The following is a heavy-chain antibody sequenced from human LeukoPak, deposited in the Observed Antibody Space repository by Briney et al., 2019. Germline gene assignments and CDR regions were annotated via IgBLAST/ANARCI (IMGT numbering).Heavy chain of an antibody. CDR1: GFTSISYT. CDR3: VRDSGSSYGYYFLH. D-gene: IGHD1-26*01. CDR2: ISSSSSHM. Sequence: PGGSLRLSFAPPGFTSISYTMYGVAKAPGKGLGWVSPISSSSSHMFYADSVKGRFSISRDNADNSLYLQMNSLRAEDTAVYYCVRDSGSSYGYYFLHWGQGTLVTVSS. J-gene: IGHJ1*01. V-gene: IGHV3-21*01.